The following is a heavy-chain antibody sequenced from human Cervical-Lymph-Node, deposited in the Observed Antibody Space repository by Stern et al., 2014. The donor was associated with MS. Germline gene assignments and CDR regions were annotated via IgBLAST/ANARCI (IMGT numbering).Heavy chain of an antibody. Sequence: EMQLVESGGGLVQPGGSLRLSCAASGFTVSDNYMTWVRQAPGKGLEWVSAIYTGGTTYYTDSVKGRFTISRDNSKNTLYLQMNSLRPEDTAMYYCAREWLQGALDYWGQGTLVTVSS. D-gene: IGHD5-12*01. CDR2: IYTGGTT. J-gene: IGHJ4*02. CDR1: GFTVSDNY. CDR3: AREWLQGALDY. V-gene: IGHV3-66*02.